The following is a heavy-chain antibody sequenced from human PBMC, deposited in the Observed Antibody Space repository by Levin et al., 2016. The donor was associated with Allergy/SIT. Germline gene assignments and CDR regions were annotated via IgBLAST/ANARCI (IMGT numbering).Heavy chain of an antibody. J-gene: IGHJ4*02. Sequence: WIRQPPGKGLEWVSYISSSSSYTNYADSVKGRFTISRDNAKNSLYLQMNSLRAEDTAVYYCARAVDTAMVTTGDYYFDYWGQGTLVTVSS. CDR3: ARAVDTAMVTTGDYYFDY. CDR2: ISSSSSYT. V-gene: IGHV3-11*03. D-gene: IGHD5-18*01.